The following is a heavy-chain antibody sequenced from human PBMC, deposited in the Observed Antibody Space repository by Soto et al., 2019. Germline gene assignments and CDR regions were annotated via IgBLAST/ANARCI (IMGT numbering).Heavy chain of an antibody. CDR1: GFTFSSYA. CDR2: ISSNGGST. Sequence: GGSLRLSCAASGFTFSSYAMHWVRQAPGKGLEYVSAISSNGGSTYYANSVKGRFTISRDNSKNTLYLQMGSLRAEDMAVYYCARGRGYSYGPRRSRYFDYWGQGTLVTVSS. D-gene: IGHD5-18*01. CDR3: ARGRGYSYGPRRSRYFDY. J-gene: IGHJ4*02. V-gene: IGHV3-64*01.